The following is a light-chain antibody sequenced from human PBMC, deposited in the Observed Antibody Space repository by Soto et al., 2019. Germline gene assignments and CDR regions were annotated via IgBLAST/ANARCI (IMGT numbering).Light chain of an antibody. CDR1: QSISPN. V-gene: IGKV3-15*01. Sequence: TQSPDTLSASLGEIVTLSCRASQSISPNLAWYQQRPGQAPRLLIHRASMRATGVPARFIGRGFGTECTLTITNLQSQVFAVYFYQEYDNWPPYFFGQGTKLDI. CDR2: RAS. J-gene: IGKJ2*01. CDR3: QEYDNWPPYF.